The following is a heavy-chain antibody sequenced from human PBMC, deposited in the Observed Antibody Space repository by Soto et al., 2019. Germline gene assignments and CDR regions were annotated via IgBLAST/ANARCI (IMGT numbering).Heavy chain of an antibody. J-gene: IGHJ4*02. CDR1: GFTFSRYA. CDR2: ISGSSGST. D-gene: IGHD1-7*01. V-gene: IGHV3-23*01. Sequence: EAQLLESGGGLVQPGGSLRLSCAASGFTFSRYAMSWVRQAPGKGLEWVSGISGSSGSTYHAASVKGRFTISRDNSKNTLFLQKNSLRAEDTALYYCVKELTGTTRTDYWGQGALVTVSS. CDR3: VKELTGTTRTDY.